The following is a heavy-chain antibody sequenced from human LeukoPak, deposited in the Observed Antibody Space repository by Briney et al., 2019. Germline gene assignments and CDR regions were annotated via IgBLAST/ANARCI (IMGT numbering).Heavy chain of an antibody. J-gene: IGHJ4*02. CDR1: GLTFSDYS. V-gene: IGHV3-23*01. D-gene: IGHD6-13*01. CDR2: ISAGGGST. CDR3: AKDAAGPEY. Sequence: GGSLRLSCAVSGLTFSDYSMAWVRQAPGKGLFWVSGISAGGGSTYYADSVKGRFTISRDNSRNTLYLQMNSLRAEDTAVYYCAKDAAGPEYWGQGTLVTVSS.